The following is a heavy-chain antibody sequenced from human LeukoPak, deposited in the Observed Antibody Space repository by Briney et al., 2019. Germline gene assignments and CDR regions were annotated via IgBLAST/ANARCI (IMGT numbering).Heavy chain of an antibody. CDR2: IIPIFGTA. CDR3: AREYLGGHDFWSGYSDY. D-gene: IGHD3-3*01. CDR1: GGTFSSYA. J-gene: IGHJ4*02. V-gene: IGHV1-69*13. Sequence: GASVKVSCKASGGTFSSYAISWVRQAPGQGLEWMGGIIPIFGTANYAQEFQGRATITADESTSTAYMELSSLRSEDTAVYYCAREYLGGHDFWSGYSDYWGQGTLVTVSS.